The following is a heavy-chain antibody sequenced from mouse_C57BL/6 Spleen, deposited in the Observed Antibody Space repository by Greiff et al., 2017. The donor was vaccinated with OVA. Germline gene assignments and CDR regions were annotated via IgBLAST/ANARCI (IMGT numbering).Heavy chain of an antibody. Sequence: VQLKESGGGLVQPGGSMKLSCVASGFTFSNYWMNWVRQSPEKGLEWVAQIRLKSDNYATHYAESVKGRFTISRDDSKSSVYLQMNNLRAEDTGIYYCTAESFYAMDYWGQGTSVTVSS. CDR1: GFTFSNYW. CDR2: IRLKSDNYAT. J-gene: IGHJ4*01. CDR3: TAESFYAMDY. V-gene: IGHV6-3*01.